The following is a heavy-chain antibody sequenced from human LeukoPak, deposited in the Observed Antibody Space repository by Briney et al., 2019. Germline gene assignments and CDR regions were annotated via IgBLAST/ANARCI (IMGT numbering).Heavy chain of an antibody. V-gene: IGHV3-33*01. CDR1: GFTFSSYG. D-gene: IGHD3-22*01. CDR3: ARGATYYYDSSGYYHSYWFDP. Sequence: GGSLRLSCAASGFTFSSYGMDWVRQAPGKGLEWVAFIWYDGSNKYYADSVKGRFTISRDNSKNTLYLQMNSLRAEDTAVYYCARGATYYYDSSGYYHSYWFDPWGQGTLVTVSS. J-gene: IGHJ5*02. CDR2: IWYDGSNK.